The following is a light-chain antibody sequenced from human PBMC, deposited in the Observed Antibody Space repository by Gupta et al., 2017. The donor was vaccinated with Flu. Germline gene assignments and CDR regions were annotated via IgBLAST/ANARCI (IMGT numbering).Light chain of an antibody. V-gene: IGKV1-5*03. CDR3: QFQHT. J-gene: IGKJ2*01. CDR1: QSISSL. CDR2: KTS. Sequence: MTQFPSTLSASVGDRVTITRRASQSISSLLAWYQQKPGKAPKILIYKTSSLKRGVPSRFXGSXSGTEFXPTINSLQPDDSATYYCQFQHTFGXGTKLEIK.